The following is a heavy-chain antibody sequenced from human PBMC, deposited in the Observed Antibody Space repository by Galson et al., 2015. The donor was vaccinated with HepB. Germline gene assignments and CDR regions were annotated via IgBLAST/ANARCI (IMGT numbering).Heavy chain of an antibody. CDR2: ISSSSSYI. D-gene: IGHD3-9*01. Sequence: SLRLSCAASGFTFSSYSMNWVRQAPGKGLEWVSLISSSSSYIYYADSVEGRFTISRDNANNSLYLQMNSLRAEDTAVYYCARDLGFFDWLLVDAFDIWGQGTMVTVSS. CDR1: GFTFSSYS. V-gene: IGHV3-21*01. CDR3: ARDLGFFDWLLVDAFDI. J-gene: IGHJ3*02.